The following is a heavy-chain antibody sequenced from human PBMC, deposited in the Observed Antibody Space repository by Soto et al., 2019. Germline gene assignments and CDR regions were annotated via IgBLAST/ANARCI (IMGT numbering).Heavy chain of an antibody. D-gene: IGHD3-9*01. J-gene: IGHJ6*02. CDR1: GYTFTSYG. Sequence: ASVKVSCKASGYTFTSYGISWVRQAPGQGLEWMGWISAYNGNTNYAQKLQGRVTMTTDTSTSTAYMELRSLRSDDTAVYYCAKGITLSGYGYGMDVWGQGTTVTVSS. CDR3: AKGITLSGYGYGMDV. CDR2: ISAYNGNT. V-gene: IGHV1-18*01.